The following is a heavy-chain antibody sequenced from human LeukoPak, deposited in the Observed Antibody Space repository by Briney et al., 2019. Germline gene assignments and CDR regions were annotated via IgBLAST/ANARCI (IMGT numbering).Heavy chain of an antibody. CDR1: GYTFTGYY. Sequence: ASVKVSCKASGYTFTGYYMHWARQAPGQGLEWMGWINPNSGGTNYAQKFQGRVTMTRDTSISTAYMELSRLRSDDTAVYYCAILRYYYDSSGYPPWGQGTLVTVSS. V-gene: IGHV1-2*02. D-gene: IGHD3-22*01. CDR2: INPNSGGT. J-gene: IGHJ5*02. CDR3: AILRYYYDSSGYPP.